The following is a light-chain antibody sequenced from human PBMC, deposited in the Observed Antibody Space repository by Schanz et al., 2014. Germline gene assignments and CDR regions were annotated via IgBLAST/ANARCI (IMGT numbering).Light chain of an antibody. CDR1: QSVSSN. CDR3: QQFGGSPLT. J-gene: IGKJ4*01. CDR2: NAS. Sequence: EIVMTQSPATLSVSPGERATLSCRASQSVSSNLAWYQQKPGQAPRLLIYNASRRATGIPDRFSGSGSGTDFILTISRLEPEDFAVYYCQQFGGSPLTFGAGTKVEIK. V-gene: IGKV3-20*01.